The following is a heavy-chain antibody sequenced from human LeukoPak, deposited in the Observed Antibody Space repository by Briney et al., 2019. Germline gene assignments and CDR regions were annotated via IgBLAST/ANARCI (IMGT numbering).Heavy chain of an antibody. Sequence: SETLSLTCAVSGDSFSSHYWTWIRQSPGTGLEWIGYISHIGRTNYNPSLKSRVTISIDTSKNQFSLKLRPVTAADTAVYSSARYLVTVTKGFDIWGQGTMVSVSS. CDR1: GDSFSSHY. D-gene: IGHD4-17*01. J-gene: IGHJ3*02. CDR3: ARYLVTVTKGFDI. V-gene: IGHV4-59*11. CDR2: ISHIGRT.